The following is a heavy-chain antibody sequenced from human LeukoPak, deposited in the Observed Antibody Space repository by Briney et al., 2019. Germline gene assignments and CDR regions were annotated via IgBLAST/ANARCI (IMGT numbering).Heavy chain of an antibody. D-gene: IGHD2-15*01. CDR3: ARDLGYCSGGSCYSGYYHYYMDV. V-gene: IGHV1-69*04. J-gene: IGHJ6*03. CDR1: GGTFRSYA. CDR2: KIHILGIA. Sequence: SVKDSCKASGGTFRSYAISWVRQAPGQGLEWMGRKIHILGIANYAQKFQSRVKITADKSTSTAYMELSSLRSEDTAVYYCARDLGYCSGGSCYSGYYHYYMDVWGKGTTVTVSS.